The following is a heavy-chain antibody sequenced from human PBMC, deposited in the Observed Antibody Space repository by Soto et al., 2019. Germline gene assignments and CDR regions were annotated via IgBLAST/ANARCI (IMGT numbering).Heavy chain of an antibody. CDR2: IKQDGSEK. CDR3: ARDSRTTTVVKY. D-gene: IGHD4-17*01. V-gene: IGHV3-7*01. CDR1: GCRFSTYW. Sequence: GGALRLSCAASGCRFSTYWMRGVRQATGKGLEWVANIKQDGSEKYYVDSVKGRFTISRDNAKNSLYLQMNSLRAEDTAVYYCARDSRTTTVVKYWGQGTLVTVSS. J-gene: IGHJ4*02.